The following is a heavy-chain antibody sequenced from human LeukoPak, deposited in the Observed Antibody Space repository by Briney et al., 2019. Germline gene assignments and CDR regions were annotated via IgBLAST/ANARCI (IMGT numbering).Heavy chain of an antibody. V-gene: IGHV4-59*01. CDR1: GGSISSYY. CDR2: IYYSGST. J-gene: IGHJ6*03. Sequence: PSETLSLTCTVSGGSISSYYWSWIRQPPGKGLEWIGYIYYSGSTNYNPSLKSRVTISVDTSKNQFSLKLSSVTAADTAVYYCARGGHGYSAPYYYYYNMDVWGKGPRSPSP. D-gene: IGHD5-18*01. CDR3: ARGGHGYSAPYYYYYNMDV.